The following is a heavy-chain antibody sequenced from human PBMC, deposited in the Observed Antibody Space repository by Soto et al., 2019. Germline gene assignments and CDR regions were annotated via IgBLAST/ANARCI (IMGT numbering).Heavy chain of an antibody. J-gene: IGHJ4*02. CDR3: AHKIALAVGFDY. Sequence: QITLKESGPTLVKPTQTLTLTCTFSGFSLSTSGVGVGWIRQPPGKALEWLALIYWDDDKRYSRSLKTRLTITKDTSKNQVVLTITNMDPVDTAKYYCAHKIALAVGFDYWGQGTLVTVSS. CDR1: GFSLSTSGVG. CDR2: IYWDDDK. D-gene: IGHD6-19*01. V-gene: IGHV2-5*02.